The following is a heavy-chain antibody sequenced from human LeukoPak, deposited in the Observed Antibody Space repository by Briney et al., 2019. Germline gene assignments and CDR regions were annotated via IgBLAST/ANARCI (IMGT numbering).Heavy chain of an antibody. CDR3: ARVYDY. CDR2: IYYSGST. J-gene: IGHJ4*02. CDR1: GVSISSYY. V-gene: IGHV4-59*01. Sequence: SETLSLTSILSGVSISSYYWSWIRQPPGKGLEWIGYIYYSGSTNYNPSLKSRVTISVDTSKNQFSLKLSSVTAADTAVYYCARVYDYWGQGTLVTVS.